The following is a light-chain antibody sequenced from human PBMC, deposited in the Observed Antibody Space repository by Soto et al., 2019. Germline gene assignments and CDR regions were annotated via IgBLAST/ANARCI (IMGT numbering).Light chain of an antibody. CDR2: GNS. V-gene: IGLV1-40*01. Sequence: QAVVTQPPSVSGAPGQRVTISCTGSSSNIGAGYDVHWYQQLPGTAPKLLIYGNSNRPSGVPDRFSGSKSGTSASLAITGLQAEDEADYYCQSYDSSLSAWVFGGGTKLNVL. J-gene: IGLJ3*02. CDR3: QSYDSSLSAWV. CDR1: SSNIGAGYD.